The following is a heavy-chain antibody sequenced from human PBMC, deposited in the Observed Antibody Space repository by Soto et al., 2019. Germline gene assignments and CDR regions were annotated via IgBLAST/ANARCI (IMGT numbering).Heavy chain of an antibody. D-gene: IGHD1-1*01. Sequence: DVQLVESGGGLIQPGESLRLSCAAFGLTISGKKYVAWVRQAPGKGLEWVSALYDVDGSFYADSVTGRFTTSSDSSKTTVYLQMNDLRPEDTAVYYCATWHEREHAFDVWGQGTTVTISS. V-gene: IGHV3-53*01. J-gene: IGHJ3*01. CDR3: ATWHEREHAFDV. CDR1: GLTISGKKY. CDR2: LYDVDGS.